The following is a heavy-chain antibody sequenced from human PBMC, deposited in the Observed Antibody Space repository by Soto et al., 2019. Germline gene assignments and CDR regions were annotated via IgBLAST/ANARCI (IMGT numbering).Heavy chain of an antibody. CDR1: GFSLSTSGVG. D-gene: IGHD3-3*01. Sequence: QITLKASGPTLVKPTQTLTLTCTFSGFSLSTSGVGVGWIRKPPGKALEWLSLIYWDYDKRYSPSLKSRLTITKEPSKHPVVLTMTNMDPVDTATYYCAHLYDFWSGPLFDYWGQGTLVTVSS. CDR2: IYWDYDK. J-gene: IGHJ4*02. CDR3: AHLYDFWSGPLFDY. V-gene: IGHV2-5*02.